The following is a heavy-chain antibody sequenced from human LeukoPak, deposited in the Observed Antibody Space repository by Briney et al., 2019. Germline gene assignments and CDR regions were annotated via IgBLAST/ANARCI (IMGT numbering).Heavy chain of an antibody. Sequence: ASVKVSCKASGYTFTTYGITWVRQAPGQGLEWMGWISGYNGNTIYAQKLQGRVTMTTDTSTSTAYMGLRSLRSDDTAVYYCARDSGYQSDAFDIWGQGTKVIVSS. V-gene: IGHV1-18*01. CDR3: ARDSGYQSDAFDI. CDR1: GYTFTTYG. D-gene: IGHD2-2*01. CDR2: ISGYNGNT. J-gene: IGHJ3*02.